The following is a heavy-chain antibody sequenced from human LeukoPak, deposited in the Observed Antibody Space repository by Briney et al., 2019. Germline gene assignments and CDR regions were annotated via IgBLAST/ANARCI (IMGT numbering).Heavy chain of an antibody. D-gene: IGHD2-21*01. Sequence: GGSLRLSCAASGFTFTSHWMSWVRQAPGKGLEWVANIKQDGSEKYYVDSVKGRFTISRDNAKNSLYLQMNSLRAEDTAVYYCARVTVVVSYDYWGQGTLVTVSS. J-gene: IGHJ4*02. V-gene: IGHV3-7*01. CDR1: GFTFTSHW. CDR3: ARVTVVVSYDY. CDR2: IKQDGSEK.